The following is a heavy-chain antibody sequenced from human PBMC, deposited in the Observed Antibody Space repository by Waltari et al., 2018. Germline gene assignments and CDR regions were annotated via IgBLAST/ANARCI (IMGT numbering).Heavy chain of an antibody. CDR2: IYYSGST. J-gene: IGHJ3*02. Sequence: QLQLQESGPGLVKPSETLSLTCTVSGGSISSSSYYWGWIRQPPGKGLEWIGSIYYSGSTYYNPSRKSRVTISVDTSKNQFSLKLSSVTAADTAVYYCARKGIAAAVDIWGQGTMVTVSS. V-gene: IGHV4-39*01. CDR1: GGSISSSSYY. D-gene: IGHD6-13*01. CDR3: ARKGIAAAVDI.